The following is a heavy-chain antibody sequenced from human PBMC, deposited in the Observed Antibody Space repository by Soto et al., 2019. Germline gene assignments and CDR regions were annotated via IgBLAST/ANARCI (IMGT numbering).Heavy chain of an antibody. V-gene: IGHV4-31*03. Sequence: QVQLQESGPGLVKPSQTLSLTCTVSGGSISTGDFSWTWIRQHPGKGLEWIGDMYHSGSPYYNPSINSRLTISVDPCKSQCSLRLSSVTGADTALYYCARTRGNVVGLNLEDTYFDPWGRGTLVTVSS. J-gene: IGHJ2*01. CDR2: MYHSGSP. CDR1: GGSISTGDFS. D-gene: IGHD2-21*01. CDR3: ARTRGNVVGLNLEDTYFDP.